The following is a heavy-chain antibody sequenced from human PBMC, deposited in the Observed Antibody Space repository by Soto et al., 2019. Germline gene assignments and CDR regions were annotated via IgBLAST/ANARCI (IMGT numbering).Heavy chain of an antibody. Sequence: EVQLVESGGGLVQPGGSLRLSCAASGFTFSSYWMHWVRQAPGKGLVWVSRINSDGSSTSYADSVKGRFTISRDNAKNTVYLQMNSLRGDDTAVYYCEGYSYGNLVSWGQGTLVTVSS. CDR1: GFTFSSYW. D-gene: IGHD5-18*01. J-gene: IGHJ4*02. CDR3: EGYSYGNLVS. V-gene: IGHV3-74*01. CDR2: INSDGSST.